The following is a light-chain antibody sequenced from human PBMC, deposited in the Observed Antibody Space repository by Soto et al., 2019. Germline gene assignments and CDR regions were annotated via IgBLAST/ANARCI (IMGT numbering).Light chain of an antibody. CDR3: SSYTTTTAWV. CDR1: SSDVGAYKY. Sequence: QSVLTQPASVSGSPGQSITISCTGSSSDVGAYKYVSWFQQHPGKAPKLIIYEVSNRPSGVSDRFSGSKSGNTASLTISGLQAEDEADYHCSSYTTTTAWVFGGGTKLTV. V-gene: IGLV2-14*01. CDR2: EVS. J-gene: IGLJ3*02.